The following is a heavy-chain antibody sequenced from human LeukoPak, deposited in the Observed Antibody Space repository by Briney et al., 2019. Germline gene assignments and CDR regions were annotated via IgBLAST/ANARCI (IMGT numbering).Heavy chain of an antibody. Sequence: QPGGSLRLSCAAAGFTFSSYAMSWVRQAPGKGLEWVSYISSSGSTIYYADSVKGRFTISRDNAKNSLYLQMNSLRAEDTAVYYCAREHYDILTGYYRDFDYWGQGTLVTVSS. CDR2: ISSSGSTI. CDR1: GFTFSSYA. D-gene: IGHD3-9*01. CDR3: AREHYDILTGYYRDFDY. V-gene: IGHV3-48*03. J-gene: IGHJ4*02.